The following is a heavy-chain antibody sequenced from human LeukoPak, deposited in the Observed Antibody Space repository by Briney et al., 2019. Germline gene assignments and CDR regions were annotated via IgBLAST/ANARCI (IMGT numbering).Heavy chain of an antibody. CDR3: ARCIAARYGSLYYFDY. Sequence: PSETLSLTCAVSGGSISSGGYSWSWIRQPPGKGLEWIGYIYHSGSTYYNPSLKSRVTISVDTSKNQFSLKLSSVTAADTAVYYCARCIAARYGSLYYFDYWGQGTLVTVSS. V-gene: IGHV4-30-2*01. CDR1: GGSISSGGYS. J-gene: IGHJ4*02. D-gene: IGHD6-6*01. CDR2: IYHSGST.